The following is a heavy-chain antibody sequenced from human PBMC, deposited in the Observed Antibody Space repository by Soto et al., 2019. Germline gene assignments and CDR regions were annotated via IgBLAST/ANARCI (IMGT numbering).Heavy chain of an antibody. CDR2: IRSKAYGGTT. CDR1: GFTFGDYA. CDR3: TTDGSGSQWVDY. V-gene: IGHV3-49*03. D-gene: IGHD3-22*01. J-gene: IGHJ4*02. Sequence: GGSLRLSCTASGFTFGDYAVSWFRQAPGKGLEWVGFIRSKAYGGTTEYAASVKGRFTISRDDSKSIAYLQMNSLKTEDTAVYYCTTDGSGSQWVDYWGQGTLVTVPS.